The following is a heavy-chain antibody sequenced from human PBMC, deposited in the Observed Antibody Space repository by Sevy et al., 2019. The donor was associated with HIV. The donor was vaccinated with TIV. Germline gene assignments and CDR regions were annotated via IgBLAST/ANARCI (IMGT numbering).Heavy chain of an antibody. J-gene: IGHJ6*02. V-gene: IGHV3-23*01. D-gene: IGHD3-9*01. CDR3: AKGGFSLTGFYSPIYYYGMDV. CDR2: ISGSGGST. Sequence: GGSLRLSCAASGFIFSSYDMSWVRQAPGKGLEWVSGISGSGGSTNYADSAKGRFTISRDNSMHTLYLQMNSLRAEDTALYYCAKGGFSLTGFYSPIYYYGMDVWGQGTTVTVSS. CDR1: GFIFSSYD.